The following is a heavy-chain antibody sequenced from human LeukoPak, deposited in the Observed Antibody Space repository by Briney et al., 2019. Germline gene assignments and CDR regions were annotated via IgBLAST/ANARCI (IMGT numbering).Heavy chain of an antibody. V-gene: IGHV3-64*01. CDR2: ISSNGGST. CDR3: ARGNIAVAGDFDY. J-gene: IGHJ4*02. CDR1: GFTFSSYA. Sequence: GESLRLSCAASGFTFSSYAMHWVRQAPGKGLEYVSAISSNGGSTYYANSVKGRFTISRDNSKNTLYLQMGSLRAEDMAVYYCARGNIAVAGDFDYWGQGTLVTVSS. D-gene: IGHD6-19*01.